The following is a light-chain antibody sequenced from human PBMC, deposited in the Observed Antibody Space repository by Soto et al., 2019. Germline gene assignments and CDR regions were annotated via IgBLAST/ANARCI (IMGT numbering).Light chain of an antibody. CDR1: TSDIGNTYNY. J-gene: IGLJ2*01. V-gene: IGLV2-14*03. Sequence: QSALTQPASVSGSPGQSVTLSCTGTTSDIGNTYNYVSWYQHHPGKAPKLIISDVNNRPSGVSDRFSGSKSGNTASLTISGLQAEDEADYYCSAYSTASTPVLFGAGTKLTVL. CDR2: DVN. CDR3: SAYSTASTPVL.